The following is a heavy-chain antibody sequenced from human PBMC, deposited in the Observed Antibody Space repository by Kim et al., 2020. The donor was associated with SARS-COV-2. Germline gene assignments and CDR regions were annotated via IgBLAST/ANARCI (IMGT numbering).Heavy chain of an antibody. CDR1: GFTFSSYC. V-gene: IGHV3-7*01. D-gene: IGHD2-15*01. CDR2: IKHDGSEK. Sequence: GGSLRLSCAASGFTFSSYCMNWVRQAPGKGLEWVANIKHDGSEKYYVDSVKGRFTISRDNAKNSLYLQMNSLRVEDTAVYYCARDQGYCSGGSFWDANW. CDR3: ARDQGYCSGGSFWDANW. J-gene: IGHJ5*01.